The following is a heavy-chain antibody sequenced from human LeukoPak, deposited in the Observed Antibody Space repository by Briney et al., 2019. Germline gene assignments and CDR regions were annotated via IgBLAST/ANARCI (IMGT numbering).Heavy chain of an antibody. V-gene: IGHV1-8*01. Sequence: GASVKVSCKASGYTFTSYDINWVRQATGQGLEWMGWMNPNSGNTGYAQKFQGRVTMTRNTSISTAYMELSSLRSEDTAVYYCATTPWTLSFDYYMDVWGKGTTVTVSS. CDR3: ATTPWTLSFDYYMDV. CDR2: MNPNSGNT. D-gene: IGHD3/OR15-3a*01. J-gene: IGHJ6*03. CDR1: GYTFTSYD.